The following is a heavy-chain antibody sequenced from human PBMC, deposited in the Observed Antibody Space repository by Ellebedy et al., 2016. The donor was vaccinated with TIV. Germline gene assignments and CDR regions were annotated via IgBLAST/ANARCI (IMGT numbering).Heavy chain of an antibody. V-gene: IGHV1-3*01. CDR3: ARDSLMVSFGGVPDY. J-gene: IGHJ4*02. CDR2: INAGNGNT. CDR1: GGTFSTFG. D-gene: IGHD3-16*01. Sequence: ASVKVSCKTSGGTFSTFGISWARQAPGQGLGWMGWINAGNGNTKYSQKFLGRVTLARDTSASTAYMVLSSLRSEETAVYYCARDSLMVSFGGVPDYWGQGTLVTVSS.